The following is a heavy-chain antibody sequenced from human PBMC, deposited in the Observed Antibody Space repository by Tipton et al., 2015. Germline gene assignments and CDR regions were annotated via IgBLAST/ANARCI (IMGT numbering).Heavy chain of an antibody. V-gene: IGHV4-34*01. CDR3: ACQDYDSLTRDYQTVDY. J-gene: IGHJ4*02. D-gene: IGHD3-9*01. CDR2: INYSATT. Sequence: TLSLTCAVYGGSFSDYYWTWVRQSPGKGLEWIGEINYSATTHYNPSLGSRVTISVDTSKNQFSLKLTSVTAADTAVYYCACQDYDSLTRDYQTVDYWGQGTLVTVSS. CDR1: GGSFSDYY.